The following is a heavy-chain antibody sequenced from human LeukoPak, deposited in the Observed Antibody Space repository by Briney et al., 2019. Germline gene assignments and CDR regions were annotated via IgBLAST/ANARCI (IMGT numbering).Heavy chain of an antibody. CDR3: ARSSGRSPNRDYMDV. Sequence: ASVKVSCKASGGTFSSYAISWVRQAPGQGLEWMGGIIPIFGTANYARKFQGRVTITADKSTSTAYMELSSLRSEDTAVYYCARSSGRSPNRDYMDVWGKGTTVTISS. V-gene: IGHV1-69*06. J-gene: IGHJ6*03. CDR1: GGTFSSYA. D-gene: IGHD1-14*01. CDR2: IIPIFGTA.